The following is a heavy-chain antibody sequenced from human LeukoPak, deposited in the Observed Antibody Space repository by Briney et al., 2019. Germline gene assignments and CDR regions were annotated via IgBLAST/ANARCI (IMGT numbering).Heavy chain of an antibody. CDR3: ARDFEYSSSTGVY. J-gene: IGHJ4*02. D-gene: IGHD5-12*01. CDR2: IWYDGRTK. Sequence: GGSLRLSCAASGFTFSSYAMHWVRQAPGKGLEWVAVIWYDGRTKYYADSVKGRFTISRDNSKNTLYLQMNSLRAEDTAVYYCARDFEYSSSTGVYWGQGTLVTVSS. V-gene: IGHV3-33*08. CDR1: GFTFSSYA.